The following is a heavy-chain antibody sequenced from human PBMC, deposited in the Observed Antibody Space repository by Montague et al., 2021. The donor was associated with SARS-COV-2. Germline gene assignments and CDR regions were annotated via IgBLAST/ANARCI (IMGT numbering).Heavy chain of an antibody. J-gene: IGHJ4*02. CDR1: GGSINSYY. Sequence: SETLSLTCTVSGGSINSYYWSWIRQPPGKGLEWIGYIYYSGSTNYNPSLESRVTISVDTSKNQFSLKLSSVTAADTAVYYCARGFDYWGQGTLVTVSS. CDR2: IYYSGST. V-gene: IGHV4-59*01. CDR3: ARGFDY.